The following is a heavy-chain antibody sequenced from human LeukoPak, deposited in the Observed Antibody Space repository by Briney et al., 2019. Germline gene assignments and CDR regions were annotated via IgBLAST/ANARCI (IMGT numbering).Heavy chain of an antibody. CDR1: GFTVSSNY. Sequence: GGSLRLSCAASGFTVSSNYMSWVRQAPGKGLEWVSVIYSGGSTYYADSVKGRFTISRDNSKNTLYLQMNSLRAEDTALYYCAKDRLYDSSGYYGYYFDYWGQGTLVTVSS. CDR3: AKDRLYDSSGYYGYYFDY. D-gene: IGHD3-22*01. CDR2: IYSGGST. V-gene: IGHV3-53*01. J-gene: IGHJ4*02.